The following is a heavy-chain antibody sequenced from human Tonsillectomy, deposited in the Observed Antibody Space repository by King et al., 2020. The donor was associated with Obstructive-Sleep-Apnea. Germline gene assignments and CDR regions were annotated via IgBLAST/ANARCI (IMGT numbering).Heavy chain of an antibody. CDR3: ARDRPRDDYGDLHEVY. D-gene: IGHD4-17*01. J-gene: IGHJ4*02. CDR2: IKQDGGEK. Sequence: VQLVESGGGLVQPGGSLRLSCTVSGFTFSNYWMTWVRQAPGKGLEWVANIKQDGGEKYYVDSVKGRFTISRDNAKNSLYLQMNSLRAEDTAVYYCARDRPRDDYGDLHEVYWGQGTLVTVPS. CDR1: GFTFSNYW. V-gene: IGHV3-7*01.